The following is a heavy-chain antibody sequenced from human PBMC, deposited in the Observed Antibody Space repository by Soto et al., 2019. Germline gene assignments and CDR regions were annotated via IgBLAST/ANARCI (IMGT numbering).Heavy chain of an antibody. CDR1: GGSISSGGYY. D-gene: IGHD4-17*01. J-gene: IGHJ4*02. Sequence: SETLSLTCTVSGGSISSGGYYWSWIRQHPGKGLEWIGYIYYSGSTYYNPSLKSRVTISVDTSKNQFSLKLSSVTAADTAVYYCASAYYGDYLRFDYWGQGTLVTVPQ. V-gene: IGHV4-31*03. CDR2: IYYSGST. CDR3: ASAYYGDYLRFDY.